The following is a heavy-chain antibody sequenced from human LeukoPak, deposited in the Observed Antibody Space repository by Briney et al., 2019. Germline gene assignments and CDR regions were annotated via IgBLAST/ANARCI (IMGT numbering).Heavy chain of an antibody. D-gene: IGHD6-19*01. Sequence: ASVKVSCKASGYTFTSYGISWVRQAPGQGLEWMGWISAYNGNTNYAQKLQGRVTMTTDTSTSTAYMELRSLRSDDTAVYYCAREPDIAVADNYYGMDVWGQGTTVTVSS. CDR1: GYTFTSYG. CDR2: ISAYNGNT. V-gene: IGHV1-18*01. J-gene: IGHJ6*02. CDR3: AREPDIAVADNYYGMDV.